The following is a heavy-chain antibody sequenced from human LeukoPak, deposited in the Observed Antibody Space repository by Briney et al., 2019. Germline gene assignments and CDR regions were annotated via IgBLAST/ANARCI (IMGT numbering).Heavy chain of an antibody. V-gene: IGHV1-69*05. CDR3: ARGVQWLVEGTAFDI. D-gene: IGHD6-19*01. CDR2: IIPIFGTA. Sequence: ASVKVSCKASGGTFSSYAISWVRQAPGQGLEWMARIIPIFGTANYAQKFQGRVTITTDESTSTACMELSSLRSEDTAVYYCARGVQWLVEGTAFDIWGQGTMVTVSS. CDR1: GGTFSSYA. J-gene: IGHJ3*02.